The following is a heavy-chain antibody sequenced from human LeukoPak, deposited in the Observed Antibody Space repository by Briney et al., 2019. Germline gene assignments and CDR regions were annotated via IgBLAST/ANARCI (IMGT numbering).Heavy chain of an antibody. J-gene: IGHJ4*02. V-gene: IGHV4-34*01. CDR2: INHSGST. D-gene: IGHD3-22*01. CDR3: ARERGTMTQIYYFDY. Sequence: SETLSLTCAVYGGSFSGYYWSWIRQPPGKGLEWIGEINHSGSTYYNPPLKSRVTISVDTSKNQFSLKLSSVTAADTAVYYCARERGTMTQIYYFDYWGQGTLVTVSS. CDR1: GGSFSGYY.